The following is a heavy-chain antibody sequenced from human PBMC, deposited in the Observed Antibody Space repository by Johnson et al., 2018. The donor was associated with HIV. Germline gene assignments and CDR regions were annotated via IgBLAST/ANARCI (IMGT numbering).Heavy chain of an antibody. J-gene: IGHJ3*02. V-gene: IGHV3-66*03. Sequence: VQLVESGGGLIQPGGSLRLSCAASGFTVSSNYMSWVRQTPGKGLEWVAVISYDGTNKYYPDSVRGRFTISRDNSKNKLYLQMNSLRAEDTAVYYCARGLAYCGGDCSNACDIWGQGTMVTVSS. CDR3: ARGLAYCGGDCSNACDI. CDR2: ISYDGTNK. D-gene: IGHD2-21*02. CDR1: GFTVSSNY.